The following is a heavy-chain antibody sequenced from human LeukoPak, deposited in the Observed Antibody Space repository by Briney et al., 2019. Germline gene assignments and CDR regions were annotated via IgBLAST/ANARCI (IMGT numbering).Heavy chain of an antibody. J-gene: IGHJ4*02. CDR3: ARARYSSSPFDY. CDR1: GGSISSYY. V-gene: IGHV4-59*01. CDR2: IYDSGST. Sequence: SETLSLTCTVSGGSISSYYWSWIRQPPEKGLEWIGYIYDSGSTNYKPSLKSRVTISVDTSKNQFSLKLSSVTAADTALYYCARARYSSSPFDYWGQGTLVTVSS. D-gene: IGHD6-6*01.